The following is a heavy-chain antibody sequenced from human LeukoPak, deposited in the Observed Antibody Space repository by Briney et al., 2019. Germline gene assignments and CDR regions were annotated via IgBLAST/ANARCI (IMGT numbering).Heavy chain of an antibody. Sequence: PGGSLRLSCAASGLTLSTYVMIWVRQAPGKGLEWVSGISGSGGSTDYADSVKGRFTISRDNSKNTLYLQMNGLRAEDTAVYYCAKHYDYYFDYWGQGTLVTVSS. CDR3: AKHYDYYFDY. D-gene: IGHD5-12*01. V-gene: IGHV3-23*01. CDR1: GLTLSTYV. J-gene: IGHJ4*02. CDR2: ISGSGGST.